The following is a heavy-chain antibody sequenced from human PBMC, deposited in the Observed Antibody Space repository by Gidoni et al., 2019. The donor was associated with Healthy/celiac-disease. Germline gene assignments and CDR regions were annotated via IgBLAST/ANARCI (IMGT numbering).Heavy chain of an antibody. J-gene: IGHJ6*02. CDR3: AAPRWDIHFPYGMDV. CDR2: IVVGSGNP. D-gene: IGHD5-12*01. Sequence: QMQLVQSGPAVKKPGTSVKVSCKASGFTFTSSAMQWVRQARGQRLEWIGWIVVGSGNPNYAQKFQERVTITRDMATSTAYMELSSLRSEDTAVYYCAAPRWDIHFPYGMDVWGQGTTVTVSS. CDR1: GFTFTSSA. V-gene: IGHV1-58*02.